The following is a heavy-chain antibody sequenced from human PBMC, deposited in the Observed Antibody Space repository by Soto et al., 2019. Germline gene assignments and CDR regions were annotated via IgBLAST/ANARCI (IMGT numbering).Heavy chain of an antibody. CDR2: ISSSSSYI. CDR3: ARDSYYYDSSGYDYDAFDI. V-gene: IGHV3-21*01. CDR1: GFTFSSYS. J-gene: IGHJ3*02. D-gene: IGHD3-22*01. Sequence: GGSLRLSCAASGFTFSSYSVNWVRQAPGKGLEWVSSISSSSSYIYYADSVKGRFTISRDNAKNSLYLQMNSLRAEDTAVYYCARDSYYYDSSGYDYDAFDIWGQGTMVTVSS.